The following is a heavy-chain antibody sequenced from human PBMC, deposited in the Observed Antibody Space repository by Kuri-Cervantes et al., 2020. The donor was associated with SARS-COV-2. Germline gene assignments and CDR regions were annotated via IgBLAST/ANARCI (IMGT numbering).Heavy chain of an antibody. D-gene: IGHD2-2*01. CDR3: ARSAGYCSSTSCPGGAGWLALYNWFDP. Sequence: ASVKDFCKASGYTFTGDYTHWGRQAPGQGLEWMGWINPNSGGTNYAQKFQGRVTMTRDTSISTAYMVLSRLRSDDTAVYYCARSAGYCSSTSCPGGAGWLALYNWFDPWGQGTLVTVSS. J-gene: IGHJ5*02. CDR1: GYTFTGDY. V-gene: IGHV1-2*02. CDR2: INPNSGGT.